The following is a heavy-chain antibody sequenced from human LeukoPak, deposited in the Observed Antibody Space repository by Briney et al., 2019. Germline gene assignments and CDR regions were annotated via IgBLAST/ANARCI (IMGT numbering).Heavy chain of an antibody. Sequence: GASVKVSCKASGGTFSSYAISWVRQAPGQGLEWMGRIIPIFGTANYAQKFQGRVTITADKSTSTAYMELSSLRSEDTAVYYCARSDCSGGSCYPPRAGYYYFDYWGQGTLVTVSS. CDR2: IIPIFGTA. V-gene: IGHV1-69*06. CDR1: GGTFSSYA. CDR3: ARSDCSGGSCYPPRAGYYYFDY. J-gene: IGHJ4*02. D-gene: IGHD2-15*01.